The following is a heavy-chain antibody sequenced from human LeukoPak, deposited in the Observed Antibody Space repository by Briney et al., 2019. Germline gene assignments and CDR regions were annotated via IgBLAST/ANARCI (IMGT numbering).Heavy chain of an antibody. V-gene: IGHV4-34*01. J-gene: IGHJ4*02. CDR2: VIQSGST. Sequence: PSETLSLTCAVYGGPFSAYYWSWIRQPPGEGLEWIGEVIQSGSTNYHPSLESRVTISVDTSKNQFSLKLSSVTAADTAVYYCARGRGPNFDYWGEGTLVTVSS. CDR3: ARGRGPNFDY. CDR1: GGPFSAYY.